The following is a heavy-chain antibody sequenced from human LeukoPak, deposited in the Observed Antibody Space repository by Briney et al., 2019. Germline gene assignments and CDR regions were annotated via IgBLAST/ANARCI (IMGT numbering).Heavy chain of an antibody. V-gene: IGHV3-48*01. CDR3: AIRFDY. CDR2: ITTSSTV. D-gene: IGHD3-3*02. Sequence: GGSLRLSCAASGLTFLNYGANWVRQAPGRGLEWVSYITTSSTVYYADSVKGRFTISRDNAKNSLYLQMNSLRAEDTAVYYCAIRFDYWGQGSLVTVSS. J-gene: IGHJ4*02. CDR1: GLTFLNYG.